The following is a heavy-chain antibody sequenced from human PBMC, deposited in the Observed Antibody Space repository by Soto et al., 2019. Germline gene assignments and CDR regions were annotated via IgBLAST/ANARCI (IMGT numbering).Heavy chain of an antibody. CDR1: GFTFSSYG. J-gene: IGHJ4*02. V-gene: IGHV3-30*18. Sequence: GGSLRLSCAASGFTFSSYGMHWVRQAPGKGLEWVAVISYDGSNKYYADSVKGRFTISRDNSKNTLYLQMNSLRAEDTAVYYCAKDFSVVVPAAMPDYWGQGTLVTVSS. CDR2: ISYDGSNK. CDR3: AKDFSVVVPAAMPDY. D-gene: IGHD2-2*01.